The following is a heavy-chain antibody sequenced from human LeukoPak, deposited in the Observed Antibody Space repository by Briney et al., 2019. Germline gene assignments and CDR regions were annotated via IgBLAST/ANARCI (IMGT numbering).Heavy chain of an antibody. CDR1: GFTFLHYG. Sequence: GSLRLSCAASGFTFLHYGMSWVRQAPGKGLEWVSGVSNRDGSAYYADSVKGRFSVSRDNSKNTLHLQMNSLRDEDTALYYCASGMAMTGDGPFDFWGQGTRVTASS. CDR2: VSNRDGSA. D-gene: IGHD6-19*01. J-gene: IGHJ4*02. CDR3: ASGMAMTGDGPFDF. V-gene: IGHV3-23*01.